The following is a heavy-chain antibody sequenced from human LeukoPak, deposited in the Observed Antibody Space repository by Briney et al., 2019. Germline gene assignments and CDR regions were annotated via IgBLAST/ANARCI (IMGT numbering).Heavy chain of an antibody. CDR3: ARVEYSSSFNY. D-gene: IGHD6-6*01. V-gene: IGHV4-39*07. CDR2: IYYSGST. Sequence: SETLSLTCTVSGGSISSSSYYWGWIRQPPGKGLEWIGSIYYSGSTYYHPSLKSRVTISVDTSKNQFSLKLSSVTAADTAVYYCARVEYSSSFNYWGQGTLVTVSS. CDR1: GGSISSSSYY. J-gene: IGHJ4*02.